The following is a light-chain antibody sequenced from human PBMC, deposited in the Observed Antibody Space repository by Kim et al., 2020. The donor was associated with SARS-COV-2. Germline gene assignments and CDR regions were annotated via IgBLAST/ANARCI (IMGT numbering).Light chain of an antibody. CDR3: QQLNSYPWT. Sequence: DIQLTHSPPFLSSSVGDRVTITCRASQGISTYLAWYQQIPGKAPKLLIYRASTLQSGVPSRFSGIGSGTEFTLTISNLQPEDFAIYYCQQLNSYPWTFGQGTKVDIK. V-gene: IGKV1-9*01. J-gene: IGKJ1*01. CDR2: RAS. CDR1: QGISTY.